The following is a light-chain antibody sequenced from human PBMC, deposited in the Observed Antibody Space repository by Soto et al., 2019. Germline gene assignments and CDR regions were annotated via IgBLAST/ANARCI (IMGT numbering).Light chain of an antibody. V-gene: IGKV3-20*01. CDR1: QSVSSNY. CDR3: QQHGSKRCT. J-gene: IGKJ1*01. CDR2: GAS. Sequence: ENGLTQSPGTLSLSPGERATLSCRDSQSVSSNYLAWDQQKPGQAPRLLVYGASSRATGIPDRFIGSGSGTDFTSNISRLVPEDFAVYCCQQHGSKRCTFGQGTKVELK.